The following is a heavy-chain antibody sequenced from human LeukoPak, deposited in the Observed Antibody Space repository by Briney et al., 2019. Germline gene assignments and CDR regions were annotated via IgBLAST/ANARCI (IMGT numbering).Heavy chain of an antibody. CDR2: ISDDGSSK. CDR1: GFTFSNHA. D-gene: IGHD2-2*03. V-gene: IGHV3-30*04. Sequence: GRSLRLSCVTYGFTFSNHAMHWVRQAPGKGLEWVAVISDDGSSKYYADSVKGRFTISRDNSKNTLYLQINSLRAEDTAVYYCARVDDLDAFDIWGQGTMVTVSS. CDR3: ARVDDLDAFDI. J-gene: IGHJ3*02.